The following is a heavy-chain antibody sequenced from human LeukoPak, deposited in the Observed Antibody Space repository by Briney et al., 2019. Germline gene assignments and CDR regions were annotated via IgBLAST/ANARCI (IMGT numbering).Heavy chain of an antibody. J-gene: IGHJ4*02. D-gene: IGHD3-10*01. CDR2: INIDGSST. CDR3: TTYGSGRKFDC. V-gene: IGHV3-74*01. Sequence: GGSLRLSCAASGFTFSTYRMHWVRQAPGKGLMWVSRINIDGSSTNYADSVKGRFTISRDNAKNTLYLQMNSLRAEDTAVYYCTTYGSGRKFDCWGQGILVTVSS. CDR1: GFTFSTYR.